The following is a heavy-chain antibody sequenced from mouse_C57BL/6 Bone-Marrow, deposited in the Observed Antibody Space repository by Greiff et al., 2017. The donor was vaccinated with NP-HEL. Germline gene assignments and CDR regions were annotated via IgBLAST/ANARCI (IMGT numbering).Heavy chain of an antibody. CDR2: ISYDGSN. J-gene: IGHJ3*01. Sequence: ESGPGLVKPSQSLSLTCSVTGYSITSGYYWNWIRQFPGNKLEWMGYISYDGSNNYNSSLKNRISITRDTSKNQFFLKLNSVTTENTATYYCARGWGLRRWFAYWGQGTLVTVSA. D-gene: IGHD2-4*01. V-gene: IGHV3-6*01. CDR3: ARGWGLRRWFAY. CDR1: GYSITSGYY.